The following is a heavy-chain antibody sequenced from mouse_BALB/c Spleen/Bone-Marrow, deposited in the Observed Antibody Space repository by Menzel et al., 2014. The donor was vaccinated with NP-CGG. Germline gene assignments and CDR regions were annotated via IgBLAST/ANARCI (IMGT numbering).Heavy chain of an antibody. V-gene: IGHV2-9*02. D-gene: IGHD2-3*01. CDR3: ARDRDGYYFDY. J-gene: IGHJ2*01. CDR2: IWAGGST. CDR1: GFSLTSYG. Sequence: VKVVESGPGLVAPSQSLSITCTVSGFSLTSYGLHWVRQPPGKGLEWLGVIWAGGSTNYDSALMSRLSISKDNSKSQVFLKMNSLQTDDTAMYYCARDRDGYYFDYWGQGTTLTVSS.